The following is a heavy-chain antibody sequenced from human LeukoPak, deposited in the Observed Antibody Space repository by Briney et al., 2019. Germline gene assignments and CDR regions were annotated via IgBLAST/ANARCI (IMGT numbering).Heavy chain of an antibody. CDR2: ISSSSSYI. J-gene: IGHJ4*02. D-gene: IGHD5-12*01. V-gene: IGHV3-21*01. CDR1: GFTFSSYS. Sequence: GGSLRLSCAASGFTFSSYSMNWVRQAPGKGLEWVSSISSSSSYIYYADSVKGRFTISRDNAKNSLYLQMNSLRAEDTAVYYCARGGYSGHDLGSHYFDYWGQGTLVTVSS. CDR3: ARGGYSGHDLGSHYFDY.